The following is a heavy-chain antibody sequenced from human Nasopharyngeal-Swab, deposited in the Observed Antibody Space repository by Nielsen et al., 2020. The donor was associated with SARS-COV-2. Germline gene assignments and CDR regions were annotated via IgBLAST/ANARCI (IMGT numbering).Heavy chain of an antibody. CDR1: GGSISSYY. Sequence: ETLSLTCTVSGGSISSYYWSWIRQPPGKGLEWIGYIYYSGSTNYNPSLKSRVTISVDTSKNQFSLRLSSVTAADTAVYYCARGPWAYYYDPGLDYWGQGTLVTVSS. D-gene: IGHD3-22*01. CDR2: IYYSGST. CDR3: ARGPWAYYYDPGLDY. J-gene: IGHJ4*02. V-gene: IGHV4-59*01.